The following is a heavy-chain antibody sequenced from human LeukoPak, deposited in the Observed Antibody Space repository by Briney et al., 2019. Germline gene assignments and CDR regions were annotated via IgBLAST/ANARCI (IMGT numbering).Heavy chain of an antibody. CDR2: MYHSGST. Sequence: PSETPSLTCTVSGYSIRSGYYWAWIRQPPGKGLEWIGSMYHSGSTFYNPSLRSRVTISVDTSKNQISLNLRSVTAADTAVYYCARVPGPNWFDPWGQGTLVTVSS. V-gene: IGHV4-38-2*02. CDR3: ARVPGPNWFDP. CDR1: GYSIRSGYY. J-gene: IGHJ5*02.